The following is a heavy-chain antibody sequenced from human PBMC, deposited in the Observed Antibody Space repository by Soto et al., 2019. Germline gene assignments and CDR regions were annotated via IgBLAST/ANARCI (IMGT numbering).Heavy chain of an antibody. CDR2: IKQDGSEK. CDR3: ARDILAERWFDP. Sequence: GGSLRLSGAASGFTFSNYVLSWVRQAPGKGLEWVANIKQDGSEKYYVDSVKGRFTISRDNAKNSLYLQMNSLRAEDTAVYYCARDILAERWFDPWGQGTQVTVSS. CDR1: GFTFSNYV. V-gene: IGHV3-7*05. D-gene: IGHD2-8*02. J-gene: IGHJ5*02.